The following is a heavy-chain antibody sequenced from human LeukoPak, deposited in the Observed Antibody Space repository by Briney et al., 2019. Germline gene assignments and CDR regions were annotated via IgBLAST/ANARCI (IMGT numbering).Heavy chain of an antibody. CDR2: ISGSGGST. CDR1: GFTFSSYA. CDR3: AKEGQILWFGELLSYFDY. D-gene: IGHD3-10*01. J-gene: IGHJ4*02. Sequence: GGSLRLSCAASGFTFSSYAMSWVRQAPGKGLEWVSAISGSGGSTYYADSVKGRFTISRDNSKNTQYLQMNSLRAEDTAVYYCAKEGQILWFGELLSYFDYWGQGTLVTVSS. V-gene: IGHV3-23*01.